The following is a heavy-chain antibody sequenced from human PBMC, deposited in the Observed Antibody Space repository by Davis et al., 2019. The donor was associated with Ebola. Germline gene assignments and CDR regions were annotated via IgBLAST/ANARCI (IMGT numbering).Heavy chain of an antibody. CDR1: GGSISSGGYY. Sequence: SETLSLTCTVSGGSISSGGYYWSWIRQHPGKGLEWIGYIYYSGSTYYNPSLKSRVTISVDTSKNQFSLKLSSVTAADTAVYYCARTSIAAAGTLEYGVLTLYYYGMDVWGQGTTVTVSS. CDR3: ARTSIAAAGTLEYGVLTLYYYGMDV. D-gene: IGHD6-13*01. CDR2: IYYSGST. J-gene: IGHJ6*02. V-gene: IGHV4-31*03.